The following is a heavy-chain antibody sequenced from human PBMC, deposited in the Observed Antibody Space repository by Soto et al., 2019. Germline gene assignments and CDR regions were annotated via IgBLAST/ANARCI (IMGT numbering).Heavy chain of an antibody. CDR3: ARKYLPYYGSGSPYGMDV. CDR2: IYYSGST. Sequence: SETLSLTCTVSGGSISSYYWSWIRQPPGKGLEWIGYIYYSGSTNYNPSLKSRVTISVDTSKNQFSLKLSSVTAADTAVYYCARKYLPYYGSGSPYGMDVWGQGTTVTVSS. J-gene: IGHJ6*02. D-gene: IGHD3-10*01. CDR1: GGSISSYY. V-gene: IGHV4-59*08.